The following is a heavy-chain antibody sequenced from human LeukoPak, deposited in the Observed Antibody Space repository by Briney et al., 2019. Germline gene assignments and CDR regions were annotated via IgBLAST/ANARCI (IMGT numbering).Heavy chain of an antibody. J-gene: IGHJ4*02. CDR1: GGSISTNTYY. V-gene: IGHV4-61*02. Sequence: SETLSLTCTAYGGSISTNTYYWTWIRKPAGKGLEWIGRIYTSGSTNYNPSLKSRVTISVDTSKNQFSLKLSSVTAADTAVYYCAGGLRLEYLYDYWGQGTLVTVSS. CDR3: AGGLRLEYLYDY. D-gene: IGHD5-12*01. CDR2: IYTSGST.